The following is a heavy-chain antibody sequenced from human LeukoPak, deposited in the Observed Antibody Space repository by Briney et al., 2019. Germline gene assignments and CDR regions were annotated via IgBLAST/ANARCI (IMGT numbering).Heavy chain of an antibody. D-gene: IGHD4-23*01. CDR3: ARVGTVVTTFDY. Sequence: VASVKVSCKGSGYTFTGYYMHWVRQAPGQGLEWMGWINPNSGGTNYAQKFQGRVTMTRDTSISTAYMELSRLRSDDTAVYYCARVGTVVTTFDYWGQGTLVTVSA. V-gene: IGHV1-2*02. CDR1: GYTFTGYY. J-gene: IGHJ4*02. CDR2: INPNSGGT.